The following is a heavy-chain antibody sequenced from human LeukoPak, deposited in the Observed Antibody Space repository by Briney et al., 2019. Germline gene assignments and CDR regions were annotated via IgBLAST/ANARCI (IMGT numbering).Heavy chain of an antibody. Sequence: PGGSLRLSCAASGFTFSSFAMTWVRQAPGKGLEWVSGISGSGGSTYYADSVKGRFTISRDNSKNTLYLQMSSLRAEDTAVYYCANRGKYCSSTSCLGSAQVDYWGQGTLVTVSS. CDR3: ANRGKYCSSTSCLGSAQVDY. CDR1: GFTFSSFA. D-gene: IGHD2-2*01. CDR2: ISGSGGST. J-gene: IGHJ4*02. V-gene: IGHV3-23*01.